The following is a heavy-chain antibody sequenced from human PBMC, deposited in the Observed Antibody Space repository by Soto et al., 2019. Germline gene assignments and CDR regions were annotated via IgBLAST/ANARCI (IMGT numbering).Heavy chain of an antibody. Sequence: PSETLSLTCTVSGGSISSGGYYWSWIRQHPGKGLEWIGYIYYSGSTYYNPSLKSRVTISVDTSKNQFSLKLSSVTAADTAVYYCAREVVADTLVYFDYWGQGTLVTVS. CDR3: AREVVADTLVYFDY. CDR1: GGSISSGGYY. D-gene: IGHD5-12*01. CDR2: IYYSGST. V-gene: IGHV4-31*03. J-gene: IGHJ4*02.